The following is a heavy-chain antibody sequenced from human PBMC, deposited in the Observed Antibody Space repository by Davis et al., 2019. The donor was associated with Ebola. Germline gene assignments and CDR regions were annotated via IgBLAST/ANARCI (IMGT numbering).Heavy chain of an antibody. CDR2: ISYDGSNK. CDR3: ARVSELGELDY. CDR1: GFTFSSYG. J-gene: IGHJ4*02. Sequence: PGGSLRLSCAASGFTFSSYGMHWVRQAPGKGLEWVAVISYDGSNKYYADSVKGRFTISRDNSKNTLYLQMNSLRAEDTAVYYCARVSELGELDYWGQGSLVIVSS. V-gene: IGHV3-30*03. D-gene: IGHD6-13*01.